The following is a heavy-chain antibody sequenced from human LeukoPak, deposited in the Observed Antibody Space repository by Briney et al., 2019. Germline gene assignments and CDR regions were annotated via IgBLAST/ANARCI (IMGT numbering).Heavy chain of an antibody. CDR2: ISSDGSNK. V-gene: IGHV3-30*18. CDR3: AKGSGGSGSFYNHFDC. J-gene: IGHJ4*02. CDR1: GFTFSRYS. Sequence: PGGSLRLSCAASGFTFSRYSMNRVRQAPGKGLEWVAVISSDGSNKYYADSVKGRFTISRDNSKNTLSLQMNSLRTKDTAVFYCAKGSGGSGSFYNHFDCWGQGTLVTVSS. D-gene: IGHD3-10*01.